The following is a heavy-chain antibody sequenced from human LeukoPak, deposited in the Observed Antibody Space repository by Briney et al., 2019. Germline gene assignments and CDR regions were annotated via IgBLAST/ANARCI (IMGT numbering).Heavy chain of an antibody. CDR3: ARDRDYYGSGSYADYGMDV. J-gene: IGHJ6*02. Sequence: GGSLRLSCAASGFTFSSYWVTWVRQAPGRGLEWVAHIKQDGSEKYYVGSVKGRFTISRDNAKNSLYLQMNSLKAEDTAVYYCARDRDYYGSGSYADYGMDVWGQGTTVTVSS. CDR1: GFTFSSYW. V-gene: IGHV3-7*01. CDR2: IKQDGSEK. D-gene: IGHD3-10*01.